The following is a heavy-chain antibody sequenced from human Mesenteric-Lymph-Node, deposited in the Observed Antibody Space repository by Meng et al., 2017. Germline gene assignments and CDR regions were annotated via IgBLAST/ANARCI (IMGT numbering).Heavy chain of an antibody. Sequence: QVQLPQWGAGLLKPSETLSLTCAVYGGSFSGYYWSWIRQPPGKGLEWIGEINHSGSTNYNPSLKSRVTISIDTSKNQFSLKLSSVTAADTAVYYCARAEYYNWFDPWGQGTLVTVSS. CDR2: INHSGST. D-gene: IGHD1-14*01. V-gene: IGHV4-34*01. J-gene: IGHJ5*02. CDR1: GGSFSGYY. CDR3: ARAEYYNWFDP.